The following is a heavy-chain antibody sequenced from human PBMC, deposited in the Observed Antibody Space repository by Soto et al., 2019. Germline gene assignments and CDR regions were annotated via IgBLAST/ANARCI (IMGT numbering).Heavy chain of an antibody. V-gene: IGHV4-31*03. J-gene: IGHJ4*02. CDR1: GGSIRRSDYY. CDR2: IYYSGST. CDR3: ARLESVTRSLGYFDY. Sequence: QLQLQESGPGLVKPSQTLSLTCTVSGGSIRRSDYYWSWVRQLPGRGLEWIAYIYYSGSTFYNPSLMSRLDISVDTSRNQFSLSLTSVTAADTAVYYCARLESVTRSLGYFDYWGQGIRVTVTS. D-gene: IGHD7-27*01.